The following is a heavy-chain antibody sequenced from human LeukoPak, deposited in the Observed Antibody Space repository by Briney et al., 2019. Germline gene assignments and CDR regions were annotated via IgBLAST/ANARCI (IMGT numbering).Heavy chain of an antibody. CDR2: IIPIFGTA. D-gene: IGHD3-16*01. CDR1: GGTFSSYA. V-gene: IGHV1-69*13. J-gene: IGHJ6*03. Sequence: ASVKVSCKASGGTFSSYAISWVRQAPGQGLEWMGGIIPIFGTANYAQKFQGRVTITADESTSTAYMELSSLRSDDTAVYYCARVAHYPDYVYYYYYYYMDVWGKGTTVTISS. CDR3: ARVAHYPDYVYYYYYYYMDV.